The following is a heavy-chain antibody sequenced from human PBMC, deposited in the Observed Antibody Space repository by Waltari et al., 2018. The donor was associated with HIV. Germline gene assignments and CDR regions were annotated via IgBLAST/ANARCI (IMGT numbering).Heavy chain of an antibody. CDR1: GGSISSSSYY. D-gene: IGHD4-17*01. CDR3: ARHFSPPPKHTVTT. Sequence: QLQLQESGPGLVKPSETLSLTCTVSGGSISSSSYYWGWIRQPPGKGLEWIGSIYYSGSTYYNPSLKSRVTISVDTSKNQFSLKLSSVTAADTAVYYCARHFSPPPKHTVTTWGQGTLVTVSS. V-gene: IGHV4-39*01. J-gene: IGHJ4*02. CDR2: IYYSGST.